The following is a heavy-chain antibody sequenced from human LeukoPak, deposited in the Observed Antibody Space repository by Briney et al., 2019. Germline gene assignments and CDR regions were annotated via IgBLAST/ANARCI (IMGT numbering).Heavy chain of an antibody. J-gene: IGHJ4*02. CDR3: ASAHGGSGYDRPFDY. D-gene: IGHD5-12*01. CDR1: RFYFSTYD. Sequence: GGSLRLSCTASRFYFSTYDMNWVRQVPGKGLEWVSYIDSPASTTYYAGSVQGRFTISRDNAKNSLYLQMRSLRVEDTAFYYCASAHGGSGYDRPFDYWGQGTLVTVSS. V-gene: IGHV3-48*03. CDR2: IDSPASTT.